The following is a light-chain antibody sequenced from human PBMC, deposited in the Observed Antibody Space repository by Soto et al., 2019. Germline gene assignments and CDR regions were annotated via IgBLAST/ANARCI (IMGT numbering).Light chain of an antibody. J-gene: IGKJ1*01. CDR3: QQRSNWTWT. CDR2: DAS. Sequence: NGLRKCPATLPLSHGERATLSCRASQSVSSYLAWYQQKPGQAPRLLIYDASNRATGIPARFSGSGSGTDFTLTIISLEPEDFVVYYCQQRSNWTWTFGQGTKVDIK. CDR1: QSVSSY. V-gene: IGKV3-11*01.